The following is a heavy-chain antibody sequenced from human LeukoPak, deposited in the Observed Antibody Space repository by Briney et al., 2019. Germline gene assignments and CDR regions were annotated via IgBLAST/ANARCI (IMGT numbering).Heavy chain of an antibody. D-gene: IGHD3-10*02. CDR1: GGSLRRYY. V-gene: IGHV4-59*01. CDR3: AREWHCSVSAHSFAP. Sequence: SETLSLTCTFSGGSLRRYYWSWIRQPPGKGLEWIGYIYYSGSTNYNPSLKSRVTISVDTTKNQFSLKLSSVTAADTAVYYCAREWHCSVSAHSFAPWGQGILVTVSS. CDR2: IYYSGST. J-gene: IGHJ5*02.